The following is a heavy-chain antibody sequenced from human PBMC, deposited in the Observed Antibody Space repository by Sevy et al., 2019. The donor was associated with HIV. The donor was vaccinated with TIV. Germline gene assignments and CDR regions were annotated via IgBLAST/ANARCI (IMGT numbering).Heavy chain of an antibody. CDR2: IFYSGNT. CDR1: GGSISSNPYY. Sequence: SETLSLTCTVSGGSISSNPYYWGWIRQPPGKGLEWIGSIFYSGNTYYNSSLKSRVTISVETSKNQFSLRLSSVTAADTAIYYCARAQLVRGEGMGGNFDYWGQGTMVTVSS. V-gene: IGHV4-39*01. D-gene: IGHD3-10*01. CDR3: ARAQLVRGEGMGGNFDY. J-gene: IGHJ4*02.